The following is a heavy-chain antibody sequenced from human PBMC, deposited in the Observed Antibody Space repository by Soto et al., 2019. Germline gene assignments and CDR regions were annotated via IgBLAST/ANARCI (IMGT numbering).Heavy chain of an antibody. V-gene: IGHV5-51*01. CDR3: ARHVPASGYDYYYYYMDV. D-gene: IGHD5-12*01. J-gene: IGHJ6*03. CDR2: IYPGDSDT. CDR1: GYSFTSYW. Sequence: PGESLKISCKGSGYSFTSYWIGWVRQMPGKGLEWMGIIYPGDSDTRYSPSFQGQVTISADKSISTAYLQWSSLKASDTAMYYCARHVPASGYDYYYYYMDVWGKGTTVTVSS.